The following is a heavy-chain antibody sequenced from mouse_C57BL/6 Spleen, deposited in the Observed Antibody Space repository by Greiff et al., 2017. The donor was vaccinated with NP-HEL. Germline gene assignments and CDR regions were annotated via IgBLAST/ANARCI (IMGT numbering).Heavy chain of an antibody. V-gene: IGHV1-15*01. CDR3: TRRGSGAMDY. CDR1: GYTFTDYE. Sequence: QVQLQQPGAELVRPGASVTLSCKASGYTFTDYEMHWVKQTPVHGLEWIGAIDPETGGTAYNQKFKGKAILTADKSSSTAYMELRSLTSEDSAVYYCTRRGSGAMDYWGQGTSVTVSS. J-gene: IGHJ4*01. CDR2: IDPETGGT.